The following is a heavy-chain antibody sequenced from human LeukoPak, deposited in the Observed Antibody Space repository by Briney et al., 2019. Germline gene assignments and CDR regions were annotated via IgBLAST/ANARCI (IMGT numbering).Heavy chain of an antibody. J-gene: IGHJ6*02. CDR3: ARERYCSGGNCFVTYYYGMDV. D-gene: IGHD2-15*01. Sequence: ASVKVSCKASGYSFTTYYIYWVRQAPGQGLEWMGIINPTGGNTNYEQKFEGRVTMTRDTSTSTVYMELSSLRTEDTAVYYCARERYCSGGNCFVTYYYGMDVWGQGTTVTVSS. V-gene: IGHV1-46*01. CDR1: GYSFTTYY. CDR2: INPTGGNT.